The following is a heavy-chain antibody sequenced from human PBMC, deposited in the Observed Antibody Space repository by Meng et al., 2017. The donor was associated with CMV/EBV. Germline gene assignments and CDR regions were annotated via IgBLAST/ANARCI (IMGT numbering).Heavy chain of an antibody. V-gene: IGHV3-72*01. Sequence: GESLKISCAASGFTFSDHYMDWVRQAPGKGLEWVGRTRNKANSYTTEYAASVKGRFTISRDDSKNSLYLQMNSLKTEDTAVYYCARFHYCYGMDVWGQGTTVTVSS. CDR3: ARFHYCYGMDV. CDR2: TRNKANSYTT. J-gene: IGHJ6*02. CDR1: GFTFSDHY.